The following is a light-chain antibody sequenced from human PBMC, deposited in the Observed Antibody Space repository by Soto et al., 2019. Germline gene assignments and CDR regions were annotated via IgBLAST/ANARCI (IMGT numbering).Light chain of an antibody. CDR3: QQYDSSSVT. CDR2: ATS. CDR1: QTVISTH. V-gene: IGKV3-20*01. Sequence: IILTQSPGTLDLSPGEGATLSCKASQTVISTHLAWYQQKPGQAPRLLIYATSTRATGIPASFSGSGSGRDFTLTVDRLEPDDFAVYYCQQYDSSSVTCGQWTRLDLK. J-gene: IGKJ5*01.